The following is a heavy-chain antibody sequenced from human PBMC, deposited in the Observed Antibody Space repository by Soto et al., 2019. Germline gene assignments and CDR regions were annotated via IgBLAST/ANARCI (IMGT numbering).Heavy chain of an antibody. J-gene: IGHJ3*02. V-gene: IGHV1-18*04. CDR2: ISAYNGNT. CDR3: APAWAHYVFCSGYLHAVDI. CDR1: GYTFTSYG. Sequence: AVKLSCKASGYTFTSYGISWVRQAPGQGLEWMGWISAYNGNTNYAQKLQGRVTMTTDTSTSTAYMELRSLRSDDTAVYYWAPAWAHYVFCSGYLHAVDIWS. D-gene: IGHD3-3*01.